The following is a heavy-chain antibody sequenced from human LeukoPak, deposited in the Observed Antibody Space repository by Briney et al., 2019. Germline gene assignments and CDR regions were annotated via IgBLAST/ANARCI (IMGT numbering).Heavy chain of an antibody. CDR3: ARDYPEYYFDY. CDR1: GYTFTSYY. CDR2: INPSGGRT. J-gene: IGHJ4*02. V-gene: IGHV1-46*01. Sequence: GASVKVSCKASGYTFTSYYMHWVRQAPGQGLEWMGIINPSGGRTSYAQKFQGRVTMTRDTSTSTVYMELSSLRSEDTAVYYCARDYPEYYFDYWGQGTLVTVSS.